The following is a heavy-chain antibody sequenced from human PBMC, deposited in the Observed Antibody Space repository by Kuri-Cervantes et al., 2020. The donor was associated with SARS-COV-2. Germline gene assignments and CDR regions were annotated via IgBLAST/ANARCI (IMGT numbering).Heavy chain of an antibody. CDR2: IWYDGSNK. Sequence: GESLKISCAASGFTFSSYGMHWVRQAPGKGLEWVAVIWYDGSNKYYADSVKGRFTISRDNSKNTLYLQMNSLRAEDTAVCYCARGFRGGSYPIMDDYWGQGTLVTVSS. J-gene: IGHJ4*02. CDR1: GFTFSSYG. CDR3: ARGFRGGSYPIMDDY. D-gene: IGHD1-26*01. V-gene: IGHV3-33*01.